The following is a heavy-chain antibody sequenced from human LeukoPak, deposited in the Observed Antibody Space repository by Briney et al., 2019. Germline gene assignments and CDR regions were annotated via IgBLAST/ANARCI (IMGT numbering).Heavy chain of an antibody. CDR2: ISGSGGST. CDR1: GFTFSSYA. V-gene: IGHV3-23*01. CDR3: AKAQQWPSSHY. J-gene: IGHJ4*02. D-gene: IGHD6-19*01. Sequence: GGSLRLSXAASGFTFSSYAMSWVRQAPGKGLGWVSAISGSGGSTYYADSVKGRFTISRDNSKNTLYLQMNSLRAEDTAVYYCAKAQQWPSSHYWGQGTLVTVSS.